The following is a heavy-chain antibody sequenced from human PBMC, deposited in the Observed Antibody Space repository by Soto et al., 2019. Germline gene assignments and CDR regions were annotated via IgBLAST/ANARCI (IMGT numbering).Heavy chain of an antibody. Sequence: SETLSLTCTVSGGSISSGGYYWSWIRQHPGKGLEWIGYIYYSGSTYYNPSLKSRVTISVDTSKNQFSLKLSSVTAADTAVYYCARTTRTGYNWNRVLFSFDYWGQGTLVTVSS. CDR1: GGSISSGGYY. CDR3: ARTTRTGYNWNRVLFSFDY. V-gene: IGHV4-31*03. J-gene: IGHJ4*02. CDR2: IYYSGST. D-gene: IGHD1-20*01.